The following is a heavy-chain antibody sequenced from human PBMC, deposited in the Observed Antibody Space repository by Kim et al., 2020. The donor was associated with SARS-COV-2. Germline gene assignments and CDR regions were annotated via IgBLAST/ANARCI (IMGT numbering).Heavy chain of an antibody. CDR3: ARDTSRADSD. CDR2: INYSGRT. CDR1: GGSVSSGSYY. V-gene: IGHV4-61*01. J-gene: IGHJ4*02. D-gene: IGHD2-2*01. Sequence: SETLSLTCTVSGGSVSSGSYYWSWIRQPPGKGLEWIGYINYSGRTNYNPSLKSRVTISVDTSKNQFSLKLSSVTAADTAVYYCARDTSRADSDWGQGTLGTVSS.